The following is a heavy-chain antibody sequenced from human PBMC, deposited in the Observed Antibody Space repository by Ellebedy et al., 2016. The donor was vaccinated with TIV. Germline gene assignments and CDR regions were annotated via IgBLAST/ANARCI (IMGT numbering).Heavy chain of an antibody. CDR1: GGSFSGYY. CDR3: ASMGVHDY. V-gene: IGHV4-34*01. CDR2: INHSGST. J-gene: IGHJ4*02. D-gene: IGHD1-26*01. Sequence: SETLSLTCAVYGGSFSGYYWSWIRQPPGKGLEWIGEINHSGSTNYNPSLKSRVTISVDTSKNQFSLKLSSVTAADTAVYYCASMGVHDYWGQGTLVTVSS.